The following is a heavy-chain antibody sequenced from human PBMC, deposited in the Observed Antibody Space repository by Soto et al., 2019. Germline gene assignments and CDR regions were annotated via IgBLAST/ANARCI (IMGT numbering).Heavy chain of an antibody. CDR2: IIPIFGTA. V-gene: IGHV1-69*13. CDR3: ATSLSIAVAGTFDY. CDR1: GGTFSSYA. Sequence: SVKVSCKASGGTFSSYAISWVRQAPGQGLEWMGGIIPIFGTANYAQKFQGRVTITADESTSTAYMELSSLRSEDTAVYYCATSLSIAVAGTFDYWGQGTLVTVSS. D-gene: IGHD6-19*01. J-gene: IGHJ4*02.